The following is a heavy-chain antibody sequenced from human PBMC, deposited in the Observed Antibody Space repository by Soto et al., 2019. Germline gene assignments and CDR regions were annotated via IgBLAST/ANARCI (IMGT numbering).Heavy chain of an antibody. CDR1: GFTYSSYA. V-gene: IGHV3-23*01. CDR2: ISGSGGST. D-gene: IGHD6-19*01. CDR3: AKARIAVAGAGGAFDI. J-gene: IGHJ3*02. Sequence: GGSLRLSCAASGFTYSSYAMSWVRQAPGKGLEWVSAISGSGGSTYYADSVKGRFTISRDNSKNTLYLQMNSLRAEDTAVYYCAKARIAVAGAGGAFDIWGQGTMVTVSS.